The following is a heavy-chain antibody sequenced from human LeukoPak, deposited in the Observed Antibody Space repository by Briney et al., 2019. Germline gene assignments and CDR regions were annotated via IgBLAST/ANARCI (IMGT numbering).Heavy chain of an antibody. CDR3: ARDYYDSSGYYLYFDL. CDR2: ISAYNGNT. D-gene: IGHD3-22*01. V-gene: IGHV1-18*01. J-gene: IGHJ2*01. CDR1: GYTFTSYG. Sequence: ASVKVSCKASGYTFTSYGISWVRQAPGQGLEWVGWISAYNGNTNYAQKLQGRVTMTTDTSTSTAYMELRSLRSDDTAVYYCARDYYDSSGYYLYFDLWGRGNLVTVSS.